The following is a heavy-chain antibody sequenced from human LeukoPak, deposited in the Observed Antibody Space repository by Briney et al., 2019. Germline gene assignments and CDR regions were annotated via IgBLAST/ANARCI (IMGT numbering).Heavy chain of an antibody. CDR3: ARFDVAYYGMDV. D-gene: IGHD3-9*01. CDR1: GGSLSSYY. J-gene: IGHJ6*02. V-gene: IGHV4-59*08. CDR2: IYYSGST. Sequence: SETLSLTCTVSGGSLSSYYWSCIRQPPGKGLERIGYIYYSGSTNYNPSLKSRVTISVDTSKNQSSLKLSSVIAADTAVYYCARFDVAYYGMDVWGQGTTVTVSS.